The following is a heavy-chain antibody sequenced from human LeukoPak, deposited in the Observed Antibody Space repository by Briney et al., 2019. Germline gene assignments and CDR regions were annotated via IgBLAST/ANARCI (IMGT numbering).Heavy chain of an antibody. CDR3: AKDIGVRWSPGGYFDY. D-gene: IGHD4-23*01. V-gene: IGHV3-43*01. CDR2: ISWDGGST. J-gene: IGHJ4*02. Sequence: GGSLRLSCAASGFTFDDYTMHWVRQAPGKGLEWVSLISWDGGSTYYADSVKGRFTISRDNSKNSLYLQMNSLRTEDTALYYCAKDIGVRWSPGGYFDYWGQGTLVTVSS. CDR1: GFTFDDYT.